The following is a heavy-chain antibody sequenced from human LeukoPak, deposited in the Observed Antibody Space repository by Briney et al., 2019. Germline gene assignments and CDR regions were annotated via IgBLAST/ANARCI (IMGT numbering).Heavy chain of an antibody. J-gene: IGHJ6*03. Sequence: SQTLSLTCTVSGGSMTSGSYYWSWIRQPAGKGLEWIGRIYSSGSINYNPSLKSRVTISINTSDNEFSLKLSSVTAADTAVYYCARADIGVVRGVTETYYYYYYMDVWGTGTTVTISS. V-gene: IGHV4-61*02. D-gene: IGHD3-10*01. CDR2: IYSSGSI. CDR1: GGSMTSGSYY. CDR3: ARADIGVVRGVTETYYYYYYMDV.